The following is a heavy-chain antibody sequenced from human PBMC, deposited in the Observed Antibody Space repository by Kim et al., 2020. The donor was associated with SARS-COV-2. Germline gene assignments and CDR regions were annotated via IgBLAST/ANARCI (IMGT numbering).Heavy chain of an antibody. Sequence: SETLSLTCTVSGGSISSYYWSWIRQPPGKGLEWIGYIYYSGSTNYNPSLKSRVTISVDTSKNQFSLKLSSVTAADTAVYYCARSAGGYYYGSGDSWGQGSLVTVSS. CDR3: ARSAGGYYYGSGDS. CDR2: IYYSGST. D-gene: IGHD3-10*01. J-gene: IGHJ4*02. CDR1: GGSISSYY. V-gene: IGHV4-59*01.